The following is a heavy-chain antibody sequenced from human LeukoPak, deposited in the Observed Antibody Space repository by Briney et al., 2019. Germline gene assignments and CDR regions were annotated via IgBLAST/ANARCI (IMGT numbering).Heavy chain of an antibody. D-gene: IGHD3-10*01. CDR3: ARGSVLLWFGELSD. V-gene: IGHV4-34*01. CDR2: INHSGST. J-gene: IGHJ4*02. Sequence: SETLSLTCAVYGRSFSGYYWSWIRQPPGKGLEWIGEINHSGSTNYNPSLKSRVTISVDTSKNQFSLKLSSVTAADTAVYYCARGSVLLWFGELSDWGQGTLVTVSS. CDR1: GRSFSGYY.